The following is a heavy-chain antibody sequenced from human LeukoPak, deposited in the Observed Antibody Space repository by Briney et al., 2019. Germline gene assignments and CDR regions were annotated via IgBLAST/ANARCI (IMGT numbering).Heavy chain of an antibody. J-gene: IGHJ4*02. V-gene: IGHV3-74*01. CDR3: ARGGYSGSYYRFS. D-gene: IGHD6-25*01. Sequence: GGSLRLSCAASGLSFSDYWMHWVRQAPGKGPEWLSRTSKDGSDTFYADAAKGRFTASRDNAKNTVYLQVTNVSPEDTAVYYCARGGYSGSYYRFSWGQGTLVTVAS. CDR1: GLSFSDYW. CDR2: TSKDGSDT.